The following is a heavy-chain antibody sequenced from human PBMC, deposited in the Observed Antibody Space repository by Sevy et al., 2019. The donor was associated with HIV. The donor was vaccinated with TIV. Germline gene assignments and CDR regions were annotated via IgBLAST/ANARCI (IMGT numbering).Heavy chain of an antibody. CDR3: AKGAHPQSSNSWYDY. CDR1: GYTFSSYG. D-gene: IGHD6-13*01. V-gene: IGHV1-18*01. Sequence: ASVKVACKASGYTFSSYGISWLLQAPGQGLEWMGWINTYDGNTKYAQKFQGRVALTTDTSTGTAYTEVGSLSSDDTAAYNCAKGAHPQSSNSWYDYWGQGTLVTVSS. J-gene: IGHJ4*02. CDR2: INTYDGNT.